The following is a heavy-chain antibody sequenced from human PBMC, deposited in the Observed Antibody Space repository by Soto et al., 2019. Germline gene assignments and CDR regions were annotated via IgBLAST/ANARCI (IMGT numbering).Heavy chain of an antibody. CDR3: ARQGFDVLRYFDWFPAYNWFDP. V-gene: IGHV4-39*01. CDR1: GGSIISSSYY. J-gene: IGHJ5*02. CDR2: IYYSGST. Sequence: SETLSLTCTVSGGSIISSSYYWGWIRQPPGKGLEWIGSIYYSGSTYYNPSLKSRVTISVDTSKNQFSLKLSSVTTADTAVYYCARQGFDVLRYFDWFPAYNWFDPWGQGTLVTVSS. D-gene: IGHD3-9*01.